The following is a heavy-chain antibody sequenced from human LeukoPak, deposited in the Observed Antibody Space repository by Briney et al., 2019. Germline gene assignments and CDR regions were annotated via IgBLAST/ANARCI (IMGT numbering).Heavy chain of an antibody. D-gene: IGHD5-12*01. CDR3: ARDRWLPALARGALDV. V-gene: IGHV4-34*01. J-gene: IGHJ6*04. Sequence: SETLSLTCAVYGGSFSGYYWSWIRQPPGKGLEWIGEINHSGSTNYNPSLKSRVTISVDTSKNQFSLKLSSVTAADTAVYYCARDRWLPALARGALDVWGKGTTVTVSS. CDR2: INHSGST. CDR1: GGSFSGYY.